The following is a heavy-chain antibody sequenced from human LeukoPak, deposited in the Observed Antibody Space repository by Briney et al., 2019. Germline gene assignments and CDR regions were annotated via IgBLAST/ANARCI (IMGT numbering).Heavy chain of an antibody. CDR2: IYSGGST. CDR3: ARYLYGDYYFDY. CDR1: GFTVSSNY. D-gene: IGHD4-17*01. V-gene: IGHV3-53*01. Sequence: GGSLRLSCAASGFTVSSNYMSWVRQAPGKGLEWVSVIYSGGSTYYADSVKGRFTISRDNSKNTLYLQMNSLRAEDTAVYYCARYLYGDYYFDYWGQGTLVTVSS. J-gene: IGHJ4*02.